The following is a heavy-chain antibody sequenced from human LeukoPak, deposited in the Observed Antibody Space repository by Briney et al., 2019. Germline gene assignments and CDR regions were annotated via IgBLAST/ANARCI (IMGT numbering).Heavy chain of an antibody. J-gene: IGHJ6*03. V-gene: IGHV3-23*01. CDR3: AKCPPRAAYYSSRDV. CDR1: GFSLSRYG. D-gene: IGHD2-15*01. CDR2: ISGSGGRT. Sequence: PVGSLRLSCAASGFSLSRYGMSWVREAPRKGLEWVSAISGSGGRTYSADSVKGRFTISRDNSKNTLYLEMNSLRAQDTAVYHCAKCPPRAAYYSSRDVWGKGTTVTISS.